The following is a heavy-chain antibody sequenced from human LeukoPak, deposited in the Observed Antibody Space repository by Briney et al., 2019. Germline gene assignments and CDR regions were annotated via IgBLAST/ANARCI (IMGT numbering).Heavy chain of an antibody. CDR1: GFTVSSNY. D-gene: IGHD3-10*01. J-gene: IGHJ6*03. Sequence: GGSLRLSCAASGFTVSSNYMSWVRQAPGKGLEWVSVIYSGGSTYYADSVKGRFTISRDNSKNTLYLQMNSLRAEDTAVYYCAREGVIIPETSTYYYYYYMDVWGKGTTVTVSS. CDR3: AREGVIIPETSTYYYYYYMDV. CDR2: IYSGGST. V-gene: IGHV3-66*01.